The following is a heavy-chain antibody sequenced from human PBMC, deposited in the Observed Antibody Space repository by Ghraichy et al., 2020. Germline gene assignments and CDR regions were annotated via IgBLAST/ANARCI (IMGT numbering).Heavy chain of an antibody. CDR3: ARNGYCSGGSCYSTPHDY. CDR1: GGTFSNYV. V-gene: IGHV1-69*04. D-gene: IGHD2-15*01. J-gene: IGHJ4*02. CDR2: IIPILGKI. Sequence: SVKDSCKASGGTFSNYVISWVRQAPGQGLEWMGRIIPILGKIYYAQKFQGRVTITADKSTGTAYMEVNNLRSEDTAVYYCARNGYCSGGSCYSTPHDYWGQGTLVTVSS.